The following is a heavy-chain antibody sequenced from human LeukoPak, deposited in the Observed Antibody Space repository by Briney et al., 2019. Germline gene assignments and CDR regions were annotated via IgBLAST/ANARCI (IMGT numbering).Heavy chain of an antibody. Sequence: GGSLRLSCAASGFTFSTYAMHWVRQAPGKGLEWVAVISFDGSNKYYADSVKGRFTISRDNSKNTLYLQMNSLRAEDTAVYYGLYDSSGQGASDIWGQGTLVTVSS. D-gene: IGHD3-22*01. V-gene: IGHV3-30*04. CDR3: LYDSSGQGASDI. J-gene: IGHJ4*02. CDR1: GFTFSTYA. CDR2: ISFDGSNK.